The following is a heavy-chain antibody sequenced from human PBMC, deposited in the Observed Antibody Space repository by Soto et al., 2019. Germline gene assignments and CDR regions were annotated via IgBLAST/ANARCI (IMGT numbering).Heavy chain of an antibody. CDR1: IFRSTTYT. CDR3: ERVGAYGHYGFDD. J-gene: IGHJ4*02. V-gene: IGHV3-30-3*01. Sequence: GGSLVLISAAYIFRSTTYTVAMVGHVPGKGLEWLALMSYDGSNKSYADSVKGRFTISRDNSSNTLYLQMNSLRAHDTAVYYCERVGAYGHYGFDDWGQGTMVTVSS. D-gene: IGHD4-17*01. CDR2: MSYDGSNK.